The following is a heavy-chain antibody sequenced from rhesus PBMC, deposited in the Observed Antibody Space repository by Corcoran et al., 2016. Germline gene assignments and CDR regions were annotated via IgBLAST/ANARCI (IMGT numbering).Heavy chain of an antibody. CDR3: TSEDY. J-gene: IGHJ4*01. Sequence: EVQLVESGGGLVQPGGSLRLSCAASGFTFRSHDMSWVRQAAGKGLGWVSYISSTGKTIYYADSVKGRFTISRDNAKNSLSLQMSSLRAEDTAVYYCTSEDYWGQGVLVTVSS. CDR1: GFTFRSHD. V-gene: IGHV3-136*01. CDR2: ISSTGKTI.